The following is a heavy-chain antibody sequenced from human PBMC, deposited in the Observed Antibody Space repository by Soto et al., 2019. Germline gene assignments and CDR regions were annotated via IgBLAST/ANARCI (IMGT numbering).Heavy chain of an antibody. CDR2: IRSKANSYAT. CDR3: LSGGSVDY. V-gene: IGHV3-73*02. J-gene: IGHJ4*02. D-gene: IGHD1-26*01. CDR1: GFTFSGSA. Sequence: EVQLVESGGGLVQPGGSLKLSCAASGFTFSGSAMHWVRQASGKGLEWVGRIRSKANSYATAYVASVKGRFIISRDDSKNTAYLQMNSLKTEDTAVYYCLSGGSVDYWGQGTLVTVSS.